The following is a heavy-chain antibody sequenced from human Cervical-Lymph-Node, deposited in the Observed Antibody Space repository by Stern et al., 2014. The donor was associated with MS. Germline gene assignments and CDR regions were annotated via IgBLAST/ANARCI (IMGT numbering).Heavy chain of an antibody. V-gene: IGHV3-48*01. CDR2: ISSSSSII. D-gene: IGHD1-26*01. CDR3: ARDSGTDY. CDR1: GFTFSTYS. Sequence: EMQLVESGGGLVQPGGSLRLSCAASGFTFSTYSMNWVRQAPGKGLEWVSYISSSSSIIYYPDSVKGRFTISRDNAKNSLYLQMNSLRAEDTAVYYCARDSGTDYWGQGTLVTVSS. J-gene: IGHJ4*02.